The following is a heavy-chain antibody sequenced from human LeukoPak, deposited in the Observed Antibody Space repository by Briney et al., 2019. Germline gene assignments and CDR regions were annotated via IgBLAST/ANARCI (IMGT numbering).Heavy chain of an antibody. Sequence: GGSLRLSCAASGFTFSSYAMHWVRQAPGKGLEWVAVISYDGSNKYYADSVKGRFTISRDNSKNTLYLQMNSLRAEDTAVNYCARVKYYDSSGYSDYWGQGTLVTVSS. CDR1: GFTFSSYA. CDR2: ISYDGSNK. J-gene: IGHJ4*02. CDR3: ARVKYYDSSGYSDY. D-gene: IGHD3-22*01. V-gene: IGHV3-30-3*01.